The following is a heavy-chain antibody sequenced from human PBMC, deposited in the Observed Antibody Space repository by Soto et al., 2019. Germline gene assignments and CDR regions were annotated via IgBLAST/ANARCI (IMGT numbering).Heavy chain of an antibody. D-gene: IGHD1-20*01. Sequence: QAQLMQSGAEVKKPGSSVKVSCKASGGTFSGYAINWVRQAPGQGLEWMGGIIPLLGITDYGQKFQGRMTSAADESTGTAYMDLRGLRSEDTAVYYCARDPRSITGTTSSEDFQHWGQGTLVSVSS. CDR3: ARDPRSITGTTSSEDFQH. CDR1: GGTFSGYA. V-gene: IGHV1-69*01. CDR2: IIPLLGIT. J-gene: IGHJ1*01.